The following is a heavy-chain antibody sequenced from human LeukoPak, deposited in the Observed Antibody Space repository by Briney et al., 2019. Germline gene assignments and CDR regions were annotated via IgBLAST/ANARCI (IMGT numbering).Heavy chain of an antibody. V-gene: IGHV4-59*08. CDR3: ARGFDYYGSGIFDY. Sequence: SETLSLTCTVSGGSISSYYWSWIRQPPGKGLEWIGYIYYSGSTNYNPSLKSRVTISVDTSKNQFSLKLSSVTAADTAVYYCARGFDYYGSGIFDYWGQGTLVTVSS. CDR2: IYYSGST. CDR1: GGSISSYY. D-gene: IGHD3-10*01. J-gene: IGHJ4*02.